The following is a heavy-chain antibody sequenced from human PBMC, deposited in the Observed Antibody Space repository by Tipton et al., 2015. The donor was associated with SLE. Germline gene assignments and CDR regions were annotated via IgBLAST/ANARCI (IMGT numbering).Heavy chain of an antibody. CDR1: GGSISSYY. J-gene: IGHJ4*02. Sequence: TLSLTCTVSGGSISSYYWSWIRQPPGKGLEWIGEINHSGSTNYNPSLKSRVTISVDTSKNQFSLKLSSVTAADTAVYYCARDQPRVLDYWGQGTLVTVSS. CDR3: ARDQPRVLDY. CDR2: INHSGST. V-gene: IGHV4-34*01.